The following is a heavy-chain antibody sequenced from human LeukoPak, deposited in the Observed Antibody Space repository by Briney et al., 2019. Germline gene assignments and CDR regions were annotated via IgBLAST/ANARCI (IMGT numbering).Heavy chain of an antibody. CDR3: ARQRGGSWVNDY. CDR1: DASISGSYFY. V-gene: IGHV4-39*01. Sequence: SETLSLTCTVSDASISGSYFYWSWIRQPPGKGLEWIGNVFHSGSAHYSPSLKSRVTISVDTSWKQFSLRLSAATAADTAVYYCARQRGGSWVNDYWGQGTLVTVSS. CDR2: VFHSGSA. D-gene: IGHD1-26*01. J-gene: IGHJ4*02.